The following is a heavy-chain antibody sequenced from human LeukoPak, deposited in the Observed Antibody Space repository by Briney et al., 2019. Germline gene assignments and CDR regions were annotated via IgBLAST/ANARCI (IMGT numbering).Heavy chain of an antibody. CDR1: GFTFDDYA. CDR3: ARAEYYYDSSGYY. D-gene: IGHD3-22*01. Sequence: PGGSLRLSCAASGFTFDDYAMHWVRQAPGKGLEWVSGISWKSGSIGYADSVKGRFTISRDNAKNSLYLQMNSLRAEDTAVYYCARAEYYYDSSGYYWGQGTLVTVSS. CDR2: ISWKSGSI. J-gene: IGHJ4*02. V-gene: IGHV3-9*01.